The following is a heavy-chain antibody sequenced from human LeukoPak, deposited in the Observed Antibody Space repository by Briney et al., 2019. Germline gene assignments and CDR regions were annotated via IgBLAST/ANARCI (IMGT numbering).Heavy chain of an antibody. CDR1: GGSISSYY. V-gene: IGHV4-59*08. CDR3: ARTNPGMAAVDY. Sequence: PSETLSLTCTVSGGSISSYYWSWIRQPPGKGLEWIAYIYYNGRTNFNPSLKSRITISIDTSKNQFPLKLSSVTAADTAVYYCARTNPGMAAVDYWGQGTLISVSS. D-gene: IGHD6-13*01. CDR2: IYYNGRT. J-gene: IGHJ4*02.